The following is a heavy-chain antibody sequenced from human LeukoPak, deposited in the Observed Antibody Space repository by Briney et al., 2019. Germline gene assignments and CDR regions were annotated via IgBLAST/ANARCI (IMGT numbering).Heavy chain of an antibody. Sequence: ASVKVSCKASGYTFISYDINWVRQAPGQGLGWMGWMNPNSGNTGYAQKFQGRVTMTRNTSISTAYMELSSLRSEDTAVYYCARAPFLEWLLYENAFDIWGQGTMVTVSS. CDR3: ARAPFLEWLLYENAFDI. CDR2: MNPNSGNT. V-gene: IGHV1-8*01. CDR1: GYTFISYD. D-gene: IGHD3-3*01. J-gene: IGHJ3*02.